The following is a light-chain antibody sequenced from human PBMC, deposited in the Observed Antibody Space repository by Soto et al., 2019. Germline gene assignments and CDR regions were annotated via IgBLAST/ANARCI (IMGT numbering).Light chain of an antibody. CDR1: SSNIGAGYP. CDR2: HNN. Sequence: QSVLTQPPSVSGAPGQTVTISCTGSSSNIGAGYPVQWYQQFPGTAPKLLIYHNNNRPSGVPDRFSGSKSGTSGSLAIATLQADDEAHYSCQSYDIGLNGWVFGGGTKLTVL. CDR3: QSYDIGLNGWV. J-gene: IGLJ3*02. V-gene: IGLV1-40*01.